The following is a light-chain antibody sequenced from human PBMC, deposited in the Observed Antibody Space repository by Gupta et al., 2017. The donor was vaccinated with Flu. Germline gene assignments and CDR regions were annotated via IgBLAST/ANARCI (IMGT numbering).Light chain of an antibody. Sequence: EIVLTQSPGTLSLSPGERATLSCRASQSVSSSYLAWYQPKPGQAPRLLIYGASSRATGIPDRVSGSRSGTDFTLTISRLEPEDFAVYYCQQYGSSTWTFGQGTKVEIK. CDR2: GAS. CDR3: QQYGSSTWT. CDR1: QSVSSSY. V-gene: IGKV3-20*01. J-gene: IGKJ1*01.